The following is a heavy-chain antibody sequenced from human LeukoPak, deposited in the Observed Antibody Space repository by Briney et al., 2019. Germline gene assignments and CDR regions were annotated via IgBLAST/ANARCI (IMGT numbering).Heavy chain of an antibody. D-gene: IGHD6-13*01. J-gene: IGHJ4*02. V-gene: IGHV4-39*07. Sequence: SETLSLTCTVSGGSISSSSYYWGWIRQPPGKGLEWIGSIYYSGSTYYNPSLKSRVTISVDTSKNQFSLKLSSVTAADTAVYYCISSSDLDYWGQGTLVTVSS. CDR3: ISSSDLDY. CDR2: IYYSGST. CDR1: GGSISSSSYY.